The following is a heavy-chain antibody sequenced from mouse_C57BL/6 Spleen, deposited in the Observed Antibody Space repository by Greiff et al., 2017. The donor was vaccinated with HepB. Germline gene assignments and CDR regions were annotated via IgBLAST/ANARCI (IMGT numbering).Heavy chain of an antibody. CDR2: ISSGGSYT. Sequence: EVNVVESGGDLVKPGGSLKLSCAASGFTFSSYGMSWVRQTPDKRLEWVATISSGGSYTYYPDSVKGRFTISRDNAKNTLYLQMSSLKSEDTAMYYCARQRGGKNAMDYWGQGTSVTVSS. CDR3: ARQRGGKNAMDY. V-gene: IGHV5-6*01. D-gene: IGHD1-1*02. J-gene: IGHJ4*01. CDR1: GFTFSSYG.